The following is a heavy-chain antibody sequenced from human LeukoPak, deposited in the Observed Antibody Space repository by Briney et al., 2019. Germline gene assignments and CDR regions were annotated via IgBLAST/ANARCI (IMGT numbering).Heavy chain of an antibody. V-gene: IGHV3-7*01. J-gene: IGHJ4*02. CDR2: IKQDGSEK. CDR1: GFTFSGYW. D-gene: IGHD3-3*01. CDR3: ARGSDFWSGYYLGY. Sequence: PGGSLRLSCAASGFTFSGYWMSWVRQAPGKGLEWVANIKQDGSEKYYVDSVKGRFTISRDNAKNSLYLQMNSLRAEDTAVYYCARGSDFWSGYYLGYWGQGTLVTVSS.